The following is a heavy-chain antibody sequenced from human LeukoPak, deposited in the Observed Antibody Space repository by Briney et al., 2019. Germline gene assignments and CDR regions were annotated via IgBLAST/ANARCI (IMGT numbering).Heavy chain of an antibody. CDR2: IQQDGSKT. D-gene: IGHD3-22*01. CDR1: GFTFSDYW. V-gene: IGHV3-7*05. J-gene: IGHJ4*02. CDR3: ARRRYYDGSAYRDLDY. Sequence: PGGSLRLSCAASGFTFSDYWMSWVRQAPGKGLEWVANIQQDGSKTYYVDSVKGRFTISRDNAKNSLHLQMSTLRAEDTAIYYCARRRYYDGSAYRDLDYWGQETLVTVSS.